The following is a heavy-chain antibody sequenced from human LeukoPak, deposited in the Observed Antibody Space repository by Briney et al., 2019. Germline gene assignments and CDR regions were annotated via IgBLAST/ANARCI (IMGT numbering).Heavy chain of an antibody. D-gene: IGHD3-10*01. Sequence: GGSLRLSCAASGFTFTYAYMSWVRQAPGRGLEWVGRIKSKTDGGTTDYAAPVKGRFTISRDDSNKTLHLQTNSLKTEDTGVYYCTTDAPYYGSGSYFSDFQHWGQGTLVTVSS. J-gene: IGHJ1*01. CDR2: IKSKTDGGTT. CDR3: TTDAPYYGSGSYFSDFQH. V-gene: IGHV3-15*01. CDR1: GFTFTYAY.